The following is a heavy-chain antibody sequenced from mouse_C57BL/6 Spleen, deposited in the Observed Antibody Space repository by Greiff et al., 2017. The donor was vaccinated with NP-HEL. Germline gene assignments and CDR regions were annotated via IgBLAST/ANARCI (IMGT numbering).Heavy chain of an antibody. V-gene: IGHV14-4*01. D-gene: IGHD2-4*01. J-gene: IGHJ3*01. Sequence: EVQLQQSGAELVRPGASVKLSCTASGFNIKDDYMHWVKQRPEQGLEWIGWIDPENGDTEYASKFQGKATITADTSYNTAYLQLSSLTSEDTAVYYCTTGYDYGDGGFAYWGQGTLVTVSA. CDR3: TTGYDYGDGGFAY. CDR1: GFNIKDDY. CDR2: IDPENGDT.